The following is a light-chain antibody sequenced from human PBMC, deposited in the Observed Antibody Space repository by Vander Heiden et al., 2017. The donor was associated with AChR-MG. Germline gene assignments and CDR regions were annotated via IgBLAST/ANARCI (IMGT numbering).Light chain of an antibody. Sequence: QSVLTPPPSVSGAPGQRVTIPCTGTSSNIGAGYDVHWYQHLPGTAPKLLIYGNTNRRSGVPDRFSGSKSGTSASLAITGLQAEDEADYYCQSYESSHVVFGGGTKLTVL. CDR2: GNT. CDR1: SSNIGAGYD. CDR3: QSYESSHVV. V-gene: IGLV1-40*01. J-gene: IGLJ2*01.